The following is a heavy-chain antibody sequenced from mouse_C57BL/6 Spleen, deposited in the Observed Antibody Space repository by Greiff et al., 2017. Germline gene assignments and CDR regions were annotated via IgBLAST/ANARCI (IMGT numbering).Heavy chain of an antibody. CDR1: GYTFTSYW. CDR3: ARYDYEEAMDY. D-gene: IGHD2-4*01. Sequence: VQLQQPGAELVKPGASVKLSCKASGYTFTSYWMHWVKQRPGQGLEWIGMIHPNSGSTNYNEKFKSKATLTVDKSSSTAYMQLRSLTSEDSAVYYCARYDYEEAMDYWGQGTSVTVSS. V-gene: IGHV1-64*01. J-gene: IGHJ4*01. CDR2: IHPNSGST.